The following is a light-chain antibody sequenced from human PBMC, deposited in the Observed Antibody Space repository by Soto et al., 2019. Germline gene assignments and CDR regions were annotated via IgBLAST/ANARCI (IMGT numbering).Light chain of an antibody. CDR3: QQSYSTPRT. CDR1: QGISTY. J-gene: IGKJ1*01. V-gene: IGKV1-39*01. Sequence: DIQMTQSPSSLSASVGDRVTITCRASQGISTYLNWYHQKPGKAPKLLIYAASSLQSGVPSRFSGSGSETDFTLTISSLQPEDFATYYCQQSYSTPRTFGQGTKVAIK. CDR2: AAS.